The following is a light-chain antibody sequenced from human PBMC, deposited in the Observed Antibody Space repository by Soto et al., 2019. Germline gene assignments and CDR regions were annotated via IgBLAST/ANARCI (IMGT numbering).Light chain of an antibody. J-gene: IGKJ1*01. CDR3: QQYNSWPRT. CDR1: QSVSSN. CDR2: GAS. Sequence: EIVMTQSPATLSVSPGERATLSCRASQSVSSNLAWYQQKPGQAPRLLVYGASTRATGIPARFSGSRSGTVFTLTNSSLQSEDFAVYYCQQYNSWPRTFGQGTKVEIK. V-gene: IGKV3-15*01.